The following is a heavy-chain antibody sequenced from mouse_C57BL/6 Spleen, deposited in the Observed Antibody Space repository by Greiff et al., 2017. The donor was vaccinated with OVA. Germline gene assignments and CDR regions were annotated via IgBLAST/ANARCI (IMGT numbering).Heavy chain of an antibody. CDR1: GYSFTGYY. CDR3: ARRGIYYGNYGSYWYFDV. J-gene: IGHJ1*03. Sequence: VHVKQSGPELVKPGASVKISCKASGYSFTGYYMNWVKQSPEKSLEWIGEINPSTGGTTYNQKFKAKATLTVDKSSSTAYMQLKSLTSEDSAVYYCARRGIYYGNYGSYWYFDVWGTGTTVTVSS. V-gene: IGHV1-42*01. CDR2: INPSTGGT. D-gene: IGHD2-1*01.